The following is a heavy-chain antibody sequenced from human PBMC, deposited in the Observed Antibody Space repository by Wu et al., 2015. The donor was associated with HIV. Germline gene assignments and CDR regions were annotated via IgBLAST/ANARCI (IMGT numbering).Heavy chain of an antibody. V-gene: IGHV1-69*13. Sequence: QVQLVQSGAEVKKPGSSVKVSCTASGGTFSSFAISWVRQAPGQGLERMGRIIPLFRTTNYAQEFQGRVTITADESTSTAFMELSSLRSEDTAVYYCARGPYSYGSGSYYLDYWGQGTLVTVSS. CDR1: GGTFSSFA. CDR2: IIPLFRTT. D-gene: IGHD3-10*01. J-gene: IGHJ4*02. CDR3: ARGPYSYGSGSYYLDY.